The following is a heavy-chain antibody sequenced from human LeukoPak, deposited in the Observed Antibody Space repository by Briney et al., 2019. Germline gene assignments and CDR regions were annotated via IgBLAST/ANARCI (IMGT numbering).Heavy chain of an antibody. CDR3: ARTYYDFWSGYYEGGNFDY. Sequence: SETLSLTCTVSGGSISSGGYYWSWIRQHPGKGLEWIGYIYYSGSTYYNPSLKSRVTISVDTSKNQFPLKLSSVTAADTAVYYCARTYYDFWSGYYEGGNFDYWGQGTLVTVSS. J-gene: IGHJ4*02. CDR2: IYYSGST. V-gene: IGHV4-31*03. CDR1: GGSISSGGYY. D-gene: IGHD3-3*01.